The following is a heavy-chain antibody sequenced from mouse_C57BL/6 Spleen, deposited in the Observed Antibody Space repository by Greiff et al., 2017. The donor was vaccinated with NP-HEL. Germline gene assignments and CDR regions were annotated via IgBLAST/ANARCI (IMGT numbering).Heavy chain of an antibody. CDR2: IDPSDSYT. Sequence: QVQLQQPGAELVRPGTSVKLSCKASGYTFTSYWMHWVKQRPGQGLEWIGVIDPSDSYTNYNQKFKGKATLTVDTSSSTAYMQLSSLTSEDSAVYYCARRDPAGYYEGYFDVWGTGTTVTVSS. V-gene: IGHV1-59*01. J-gene: IGHJ1*03. CDR1: GYTFTSYW. CDR3: ARRDPAGYYEGYFDV. D-gene: IGHD2-3*01.